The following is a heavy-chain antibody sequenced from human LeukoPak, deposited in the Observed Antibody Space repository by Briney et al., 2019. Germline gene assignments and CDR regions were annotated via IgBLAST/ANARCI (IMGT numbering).Heavy chain of an antibody. CDR1: GFTFDNYA. V-gene: IGHV3-9*01. Sequence: GGSLRLSCAASGFTFDNYAMHWVRQAPGKGLEWVSGIGWNSGSIGYADSVRGRFTISRDNAKNSLYLQMNSLRAEDTALYYCATSAVAGTRRDYWGQGTLVTVSS. CDR2: IGWNSGSI. J-gene: IGHJ4*02. CDR3: ATSAVAGTRRDY. D-gene: IGHD6-19*01.